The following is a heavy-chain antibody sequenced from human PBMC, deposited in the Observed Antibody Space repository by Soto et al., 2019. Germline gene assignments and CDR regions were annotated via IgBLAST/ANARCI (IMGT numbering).Heavy chain of an antibody. CDR2: ISYDGSNK. D-gene: IGHD2-2*01. J-gene: IGHJ4*02. CDR3: ATAPLVPAAMGYFDY. Sequence: QVQLVESGGGVVQPGRSLRLSCAASGFTFSSYAMHWVRQAPGKGLEWVAVISYDGSNKYYADSVKGRFTISRDNSKNPLYLQRNSLRAEDTAVYYCATAPLVPAAMGYFDYWGQGTLVTVSS. V-gene: IGHV3-30-3*01. CDR1: GFTFSSYA.